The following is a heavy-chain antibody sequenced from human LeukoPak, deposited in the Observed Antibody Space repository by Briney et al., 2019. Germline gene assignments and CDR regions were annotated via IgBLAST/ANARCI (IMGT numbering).Heavy chain of an antibody. CDR1: GGSISSDY. D-gene: IGHD3-22*01. CDR3: VYDSSGYLT. CDR2: IYTSGNS. J-gene: IGHJ5*02. Sequence: SETLSLTCTVSGGSISSDYWSWIRQPAGKGLEWIGRIYTSGNSDYNPSLKSRVTMSVDTSKNQFSLKLSSVTAADTAVYYCVYDSSGYLTWGQGTLVTVSS. V-gene: IGHV4-4*07.